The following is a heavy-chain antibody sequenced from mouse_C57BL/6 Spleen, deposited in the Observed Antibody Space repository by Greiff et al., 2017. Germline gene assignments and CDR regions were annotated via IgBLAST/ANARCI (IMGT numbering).Heavy chain of an antibody. CDR1: GYTFTSYW. Sequence: QVQLQQSGAELVRPGSSVKLSCKASGYTFTSYWMDWVKQRPGQGLEWIGNIYPSDSETHYNQKFKDKATLTVDKSSSTAYMQLSSLTSEDSAVYYCARKGYGSYFDYWGQGTTLTVSS. D-gene: IGHD1-1*01. CDR3: ARKGYGSYFDY. V-gene: IGHV1-61*01. CDR2: IYPSDSET. J-gene: IGHJ2*01.